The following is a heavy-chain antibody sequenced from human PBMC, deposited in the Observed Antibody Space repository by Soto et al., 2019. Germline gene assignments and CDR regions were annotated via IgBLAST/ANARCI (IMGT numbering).Heavy chain of an antibody. CDR3: AKDKPTPIPMIVVVITTSAFDI. D-gene: IGHD3-22*01. CDR2: ISGSGGST. CDR1: GFTFGSYA. V-gene: IGHV3-23*01. J-gene: IGHJ3*02. Sequence: AGGSLRLSCAASGFTFGSYAMSWVRQAPGKGLEWVSAISGSGGSTYYADSVKGRFTISRDNSKNTLYLQMNSLRAEDTAVYYCAKDKPTPIPMIVVVITTSAFDIWGQGTMVTVSS.